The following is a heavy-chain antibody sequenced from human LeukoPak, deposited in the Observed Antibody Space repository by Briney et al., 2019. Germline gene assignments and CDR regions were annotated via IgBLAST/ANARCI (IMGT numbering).Heavy chain of an antibody. CDR2: IHHSGST. Sequence: SETLSLTCAVSGYSISSGYYWGWIRQPPGKGLEWIGSIHHSGSTYYNPSLKSRVTISVDTSKNQFSLKLSSVTAADTAVYYCARQGRYSSSSYWGQGTLVTVSS. CDR3: ARQGRYSSSSY. V-gene: IGHV4-38-2*01. CDR1: GYSISSGYY. D-gene: IGHD6-6*01. J-gene: IGHJ4*02.